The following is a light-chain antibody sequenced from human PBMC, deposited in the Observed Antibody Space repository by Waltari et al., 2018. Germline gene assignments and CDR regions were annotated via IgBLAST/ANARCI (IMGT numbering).Light chain of an antibody. CDR1: QSVSYSSNNKNS. V-gene: IGKV4-1*01. J-gene: IGKJ1*01. CDR3: QQYYAVPPT. CDR2: WAS. Sequence: DIVMTQSPDSLAVSLGERASITCKSDQSVSYSSNNKNSLAWYRQKPGQPPQLLISWASTREFGVPDRFSGSGSGTDLTLTLSSLQAEAAAVYYCQQYYAVPPTFGPGTKVEIK.